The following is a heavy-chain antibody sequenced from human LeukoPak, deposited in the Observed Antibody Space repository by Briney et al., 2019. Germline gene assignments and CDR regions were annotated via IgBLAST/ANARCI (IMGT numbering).Heavy chain of an antibody. D-gene: IGHD5-12*01. Sequence: KPSETLSLTCTVSGGSISSYYWSWIRQPPGKGLEWIGYIYYSGSTNYNPSLKSRVTISVDTSKNQFSLKLSSVTAADTAVYYCARDRSGYSGYVAGDDAFDIWGQGTMVTVSS. CDR2: IYYSGST. CDR1: GGSISSYY. CDR3: ARDRSGYSGYVAGDDAFDI. V-gene: IGHV4-59*01. J-gene: IGHJ3*02.